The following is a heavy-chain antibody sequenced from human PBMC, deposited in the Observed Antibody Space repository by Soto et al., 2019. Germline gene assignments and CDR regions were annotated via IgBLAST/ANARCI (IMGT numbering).Heavy chain of an antibody. J-gene: IGHJ6*02. CDR2: INSGGNIT. D-gene: IGHD2-21*01. V-gene: IGHV3-74*01. Sequence: GGSLRLSCTSSGFALSRYWMYWVRQAPGKGLVWVSHINSGGNITPYPDSVRGRFTISRDNSKNTLYLDMHSLTTDDTAVYFCARSLWSPYFYYGLDVWGQGTTVTVSS. CDR3: ARSLWSPYFYYGLDV. CDR1: GFALSRYW.